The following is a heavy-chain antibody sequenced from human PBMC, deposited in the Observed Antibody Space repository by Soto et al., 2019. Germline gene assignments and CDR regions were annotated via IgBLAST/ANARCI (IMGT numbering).Heavy chain of an antibody. CDR3: ARDILDLDCSSTSCYGYYFDY. CDR1: GGTFSSYT. Sequence: SVKVSCKASGGTFSSYTISWVRQAPGQGLEWMGRIIPILGIANYAQKFQGRVTITADKSTSTAYMELSSLRSEDTAVYYCARDILDLDCSSTSCYGYYFDYWG. D-gene: IGHD2-2*01. CDR2: IIPILGIA. J-gene: IGHJ4*01. V-gene: IGHV1-69*04.